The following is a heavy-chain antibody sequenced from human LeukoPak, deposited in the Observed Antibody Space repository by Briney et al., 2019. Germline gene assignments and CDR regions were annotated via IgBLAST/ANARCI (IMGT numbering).Heavy chain of an antibody. CDR1: GYTLTELS. CDR3: ATGLSGSYQGDFDP. Sequence: EASVKVSFTVSGYTLTELSMHWVRQAPGKGLGWMGGFDPEDGETIYAQKFQGRATMTEDTSTDTAYMELSSLRSEDTAVYYCATGLSGSYQGDFDPWGQGTLVTVSS. V-gene: IGHV1-24*01. J-gene: IGHJ5*02. CDR2: FDPEDGET. D-gene: IGHD1-26*01.